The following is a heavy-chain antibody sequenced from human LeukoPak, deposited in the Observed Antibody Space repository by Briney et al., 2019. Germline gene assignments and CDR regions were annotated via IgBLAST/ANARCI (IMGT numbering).Heavy chain of an antibody. CDR2: ISYDGSNK. CDR3: AKEGGGSTFGSDY. J-gene: IGHJ4*02. Sequence: GGSLRLSCAASGFTFSSNGMHWVRQAPGKGLEWVAVISYDGSNKYYADSVKGRFTISRDNSKNTLYLQMNSLRAEDTAVYYCAKEGGGSTFGSDYRGQGTLVTVSS. V-gene: IGHV3-30*18. CDR1: GFTFSSNG. D-gene: IGHD3-10*01.